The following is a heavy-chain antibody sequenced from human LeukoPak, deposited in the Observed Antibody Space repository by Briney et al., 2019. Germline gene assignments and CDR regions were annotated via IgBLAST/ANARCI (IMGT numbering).Heavy chain of an antibody. D-gene: IGHD3-10*01. Sequence: GGSLRLSCAAPGFTFSSYWMHWVRQAPGKGLVWVSRINSDGSSTSYADSVKGRFTISRDNAKNTLYLQMNSLRAEDTAVYYCLVRGIVNFDYFDYWGQGTLVTVSS. CDR3: LVRGIVNFDYFDY. CDR1: GFTFSSYW. J-gene: IGHJ4*02. V-gene: IGHV3-74*01. CDR2: INSDGSST.